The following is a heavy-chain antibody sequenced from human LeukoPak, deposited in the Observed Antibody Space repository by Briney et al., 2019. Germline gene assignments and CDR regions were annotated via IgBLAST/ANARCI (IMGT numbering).Heavy chain of an antibody. CDR1: GFTFSTYS. Sequence: PGGSLRLSCAASGFTFSTYSMNWARQAPGKGLEWVGRIKSKTDGGTTDYAAPVKGRFTISRDDSKNTLYLQMNSLKTEDTAVYYCTTDPRWHYDSSGYSHYFDYWGQGTLVTVSS. CDR3: TTDPRWHYDSSGYSHYFDY. J-gene: IGHJ4*02. D-gene: IGHD3-22*01. CDR2: IKSKTDGGTT. V-gene: IGHV3-15*01.